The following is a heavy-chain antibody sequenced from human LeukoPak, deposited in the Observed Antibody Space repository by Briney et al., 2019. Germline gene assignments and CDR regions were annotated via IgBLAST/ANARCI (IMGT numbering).Heavy chain of an antibody. CDR2: IYYSGST. CDR3: AREGAGYSGYDAPFHLDY. CDR1: GGSISSYY. Sequence: SETLSLTCTVSGGSISSYYWSWIRQPPGKGLEWIGYIYYSGSTNYNPSLKSRVTISVDTSKSQFSLKLSSVTAADTAVYYCAREGAGYSGYDAPFHLDYWGQGTLVTVSS. D-gene: IGHD5-12*01. J-gene: IGHJ4*02. V-gene: IGHV4-59*01.